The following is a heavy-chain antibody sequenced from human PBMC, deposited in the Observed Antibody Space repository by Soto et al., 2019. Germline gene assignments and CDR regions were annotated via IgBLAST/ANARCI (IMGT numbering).Heavy chain of an antibody. CDR2: IWYDGSNK. Sequence: GGSLRLSCAASGFTFSSYGMHWVRQAPGKGLEWVAVIWYDGSNKYYADSVKGRFTISRDNSKNTLYLQMNSPRAEDTAVYYCARGLKEYYDFWSGYPYYYYYYGMDVWGQGTTVTVSS. D-gene: IGHD3-3*01. J-gene: IGHJ6*02. CDR1: GFTFSSYG. V-gene: IGHV3-33*01. CDR3: ARGLKEYYDFWSGYPYYYYYYGMDV.